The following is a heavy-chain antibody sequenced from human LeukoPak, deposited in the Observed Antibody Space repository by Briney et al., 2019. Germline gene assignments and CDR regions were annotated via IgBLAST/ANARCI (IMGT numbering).Heavy chain of an antibody. D-gene: IGHD4-17*01. V-gene: IGHV3-30*03. CDR3: AREVSRTTGPGGYYYYYMDV. Sequence: GGSLRLSCAASGFTFSSYGMHWVRQAPGKGLEWVAVISYDGSNKYYADSVKGRFTISRDNSKNTLYLQMNSLRAEDTAVYYCAREVSRTTGPGGYYYYYMDVWGKGTTVTVSS. J-gene: IGHJ6*03. CDR2: ISYDGSNK. CDR1: GFTFSSYG.